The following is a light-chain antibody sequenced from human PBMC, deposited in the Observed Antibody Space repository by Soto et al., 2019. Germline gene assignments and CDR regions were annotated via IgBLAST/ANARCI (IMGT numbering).Light chain of an antibody. CDR3: AAWDDSLNAYV. Sequence: QSALTQAPSVSGAPRQRVTISCSGSSSNSGNNGVNWYQQVPGKAPKLLIYYDDLKPSGVSKRFSGSKSGTSASLAISGLQSEDEADYYCAAWDDSLNAYVFGSGTKVTVL. J-gene: IGLJ1*01. CDR1: SSNSGNNG. V-gene: IGLV1-36*01. CDR2: YDD.